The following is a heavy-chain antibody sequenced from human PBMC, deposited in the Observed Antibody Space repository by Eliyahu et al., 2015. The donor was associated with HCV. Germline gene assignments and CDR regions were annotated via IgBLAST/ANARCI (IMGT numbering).Heavy chain of an antibody. CDR1: GFXFSDYY. D-gene: IGHD2-8*02. Sequence: QVQLVESGGGLVKPGGSLRLSCAASGFXFSDYYMSWIRQAPGQGLEWISYISSSGTTSYYADSVKGRFTISRDSAKKSVYLQMNSLRGEDTALYYCARGRCTGGVCLGFDSWGQGTLVTVSS. CDR2: ISSSGTTS. V-gene: IGHV3-11*01. CDR3: ARGRCTGGVCLGFDS. J-gene: IGHJ4*02.